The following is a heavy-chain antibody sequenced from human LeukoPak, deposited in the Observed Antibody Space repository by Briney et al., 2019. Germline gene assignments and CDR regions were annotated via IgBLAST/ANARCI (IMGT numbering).Heavy chain of an antibody. Sequence: GGSLRLSCAASGFTVSSNYMSWVRQAPGKGLEWVSVIYSGGSTYYADSVKGRFTNSRHNSKNTLYLQMNSLRAEDTAVYYCARQDYSKGWFDPWGQGTLVTVSS. J-gene: IGHJ5*02. CDR3: ARQDYSKGWFDP. D-gene: IGHD4-11*01. CDR1: GFTVSSNY. CDR2: IYSGGST. V-gene: IGHV3-53*04.